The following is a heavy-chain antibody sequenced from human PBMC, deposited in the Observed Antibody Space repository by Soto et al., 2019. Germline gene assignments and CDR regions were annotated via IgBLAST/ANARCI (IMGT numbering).Heavy chain of an antibody. CDR3: AKSLLFVDHAYMDV. CDR1: GGSFTSYT. CDR2: IIPIKGRA. D-gene: IGHD2-21*01. V-gene: IGHV1-69*02. Sequence: QVQLVQSGAEVKKPGSSVKVSCEASGGSFTSYTFTWVRQAPGQGLEWMGRIIPIKGRADYALKLPDRGTITADRATKTVYMELRGLRPEDTAIYYCAKSLLFVDHAYMDVWGKGTTVTVSS. J-gene: IGHJ6*03.